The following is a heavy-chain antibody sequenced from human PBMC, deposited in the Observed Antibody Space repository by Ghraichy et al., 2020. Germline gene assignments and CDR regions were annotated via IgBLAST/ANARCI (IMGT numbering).Heavy chain of an antibody. J-gene: IGHJ4*02. V-gene: IGHV3-53*01. CDR2: IYSGGST. D-gene: IGHD3-22*01. CDR1: GFTVSSNY. Sequence: GGSLRLSCAASGFTVSSNYMSWVHQAPGKGLEWVSVIYSGGSTYYADSVKGRFTISRDNSKNTLYLQMNSLRAEDTAVYYCARATLYYYDSSGYYFDYWGQGTLVTVSS. CDR3: ARATLYYYDSSGYYFDY.